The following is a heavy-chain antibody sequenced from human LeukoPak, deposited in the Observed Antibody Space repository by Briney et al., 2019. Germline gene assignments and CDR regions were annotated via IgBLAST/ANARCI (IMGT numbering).Heavy chain of an antibody. Sequence: QSGGSLSLPCAASRFTLSTYWMSWVRQAPGKGLEWVAHIKQDGSQEYYVDSVKGRFTISRDSAKNSLYLQMNSLRAEDTAVYYCARGVPYDSWSGPHYSDYWGQGTLVTVSS. CDR2: IKQDGSQE. CDR1: RFTLSTYW. D-gene: IGHD3-3*01. V-gene: IGHV3-7*01. J-gene: IGHJ4*02. CDR3: ARGVPYDSWSGPHYSDY.